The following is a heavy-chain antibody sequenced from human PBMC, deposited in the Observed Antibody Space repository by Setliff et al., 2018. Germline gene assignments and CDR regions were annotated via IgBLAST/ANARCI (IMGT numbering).Heavy chain of an antibody. V-gene: IGHV1-69-2*01. J-gene: IGHJ4*02. Sequence: RASVKVSCKGSGYRFIVYYTHWVRQTPGKGPEWMGRVDPKDGQAIYAKKFQGRFTITADTSIDTAYMELSSLTSEDTAVYYCATDLAIRGVQFDYWGRGTLVTV. CDR2: VDPKDGQA. CDR3: ATDLAIRGVQFDY. CDR1: GYRFIVYY. D-gene: IGHD3-10*01.